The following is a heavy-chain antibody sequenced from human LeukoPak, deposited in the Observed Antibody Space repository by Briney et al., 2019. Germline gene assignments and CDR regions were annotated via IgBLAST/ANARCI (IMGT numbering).Heavy chain of an antibody. CDR1: GFTFSSYD. D-gene: IGHD3-22*01. V-gene: IGHV3-33*01. CDR3: ARDDSSGFFDY. J-gene: IGHJ4*02. Sequence: GGSLRLSCAASGFTFSSYDMHWVRQAPGKGLEWVAVIWYDGSNKYYADSVKGRFTISRDNSKNTLYLQMNSLRAEDTAVYYCARDDSSGFFDYWGQGTLVTVSS. CDR2: IWYDGSNK.